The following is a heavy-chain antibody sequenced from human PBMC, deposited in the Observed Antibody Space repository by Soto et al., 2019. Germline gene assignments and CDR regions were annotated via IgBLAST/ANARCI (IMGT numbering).Heavy chain of an antibody. CDR2: IIPIFGTA. V-gene: IGHV1-69*13. CDR1: GGTFSSYA. CDR3: ARSSGWSLHFDY. Sequence: SVKVSCKASGGTFSSYAISWVRQAPGQGLEWMGEIIPIFGTANYAQKFQGRVTITADESTSTAYMELSSLRSEDTAVYYCARSSGWSLHFDYWGQGTLVTVSS. D-gene: IGHD6-19*01. J-gene: IGHJ4*02.